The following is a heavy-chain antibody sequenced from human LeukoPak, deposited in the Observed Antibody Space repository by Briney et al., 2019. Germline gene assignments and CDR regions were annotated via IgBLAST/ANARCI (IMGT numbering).Heavy chain of an antibody. Sequence: SETLSLTCAVSGYSISSGYYWGWIRQPPGKGLEWIGSIYHSGSTYYNPSLKSRVTISVDTSKNQFSLKPSSVTAADTAVYYCARQEEDVAFDIWGQGTMVTVSS. CDR3: ARQEEDVAFDI. V-gene: IGHV4-38-2*01. CDR1: GYSISSGYY. CDR2: IYHSGST. J-gene: IGHJ3*02.